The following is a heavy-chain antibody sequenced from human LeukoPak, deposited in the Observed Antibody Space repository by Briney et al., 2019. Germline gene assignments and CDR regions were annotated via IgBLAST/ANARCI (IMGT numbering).Heavy chain of an antibody. CDR1: GFTFSTYW. Sequence: GGSLRLSCVDSGFTFSTYWMTWVRQAPGKGLEWVANIKQDGSEKNYVDSVKGRFTISRDNAKNSLYLQMNSLRAEDTAVYYCARVVGYSSGQVNYYYYYYMDVWGKGTTVTVSS. D-gene: IGHD3-22*01. CDR3: ARVVGYSSGQVNYYYYYYMDV. CDR2: IKQDGSEK. V-gene: IGHV3-7*01. J-gene: IGHJ6*03.